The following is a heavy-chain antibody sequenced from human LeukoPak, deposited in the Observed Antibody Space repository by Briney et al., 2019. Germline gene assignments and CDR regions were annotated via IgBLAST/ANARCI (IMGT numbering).Heavy chain of an antibody. Sequence: GGSLRLSCAVSGITLSNCGVSGARQAPGKGMEWVAGISDSGGRTNYADCVKGRFTISRDNPKNTLYLETNRLRAEDTAVHYCARDRYCVSTNCPYDCWGQGTPVTVSS. D-gene: IGHD2-2*01. CDR2: ISDSGGRT. V-gene: IGHV3-23*01. J-gene: IGHJ4*02. CDR3: ARDRYCVSTNCPYDC. CDR1: GITLSNCG.